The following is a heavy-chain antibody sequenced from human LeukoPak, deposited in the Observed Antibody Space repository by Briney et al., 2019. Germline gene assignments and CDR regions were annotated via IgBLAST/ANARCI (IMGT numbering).Heavy chain of an antibody. CDR2: LSGTGDIT. D-gene: IGHD2/OR15-2a*01. V-gene: IGHV3-23*01. CDR3: AKRGNAISFFDP. J-gene: IGHJ5*02. Sequence: GGPLRLSCAASGFTFSNYAMYWVRQAPGKGLEWVSGLSGTGDITYYTDSVKGRFTISRDDSKNTLYLEMNNLRAEDTALYYCAKRGNAISFFDPWGQGTLVTVSS. CDR1: GFTFSNYA.